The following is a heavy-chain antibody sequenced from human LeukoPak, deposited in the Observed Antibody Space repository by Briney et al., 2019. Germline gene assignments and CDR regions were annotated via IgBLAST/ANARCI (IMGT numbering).Heavy chain of an antibody. J-gene: IGHJ4*02. D-gene: IGHD3-9*01. CDR2: MNPNSGNT. Sequence: ASVKVSCKASGGTFSSYAISWVRQATGQGLEWMGWMNPNSGNTGYAQKFQGRVTITRNTSISTAYMELSSLRSEDTAVYYCARGRYFDWLLFHRAYYFDYWGQGTLVTVSS. CDR3: ARGRYFDWLLFHRAYYFDY. V-gene: IGHV1-8*03. CDR1: GGTFSSYA.